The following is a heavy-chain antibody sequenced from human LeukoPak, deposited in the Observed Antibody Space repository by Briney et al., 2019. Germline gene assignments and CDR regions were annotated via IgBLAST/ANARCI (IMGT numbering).Heavy chain of an antibody. Sequence: ASVKVSCKASGYTFTSYDINWVRQATGQGLEWMGWMNPNSGNTNYAQKLQGRVTMATDTSTSTAYMELRSLRSDDTAVYYCARGIVGATPCDYWGQGTLVTVSS. D-gene: IGHD1-26*01. J-gene: IGHJ4*02. CDR1: GYTFTSYD. CDR3: ARGIVGATPCDY. CDR2: MNPNSGNT. V-gene: IGHV1-8*01.